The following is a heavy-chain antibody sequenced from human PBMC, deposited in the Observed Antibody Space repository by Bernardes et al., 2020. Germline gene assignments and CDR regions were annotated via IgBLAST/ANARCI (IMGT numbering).Heavy chain of an antibody. CDR3: ARDTWITIFGVVHYYFDY. D-gene: IGHD3-3*01. CDR1: GFTFRTYS. J-gene: IGHJ4*02. V-gene: IGHV3-21*01. Sequence: VWSLILSCAASGFTFRTYSMNWVRQAPGKGLEWVSSISSSGSDIYYADSVKGRFTISRDNAKNSLYLQMNSLRAEDTAVYYCARDTWITIFGVVHYYFDYWGQGILVTVSS. CDR2: ISSSGSDI.